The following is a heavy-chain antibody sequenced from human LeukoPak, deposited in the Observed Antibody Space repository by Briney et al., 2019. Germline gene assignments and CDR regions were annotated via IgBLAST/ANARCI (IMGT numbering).Heavy chain of an antibody. D-gene: IGHD6-19*01. CDR2: MYAGGTT. CDR1: GDIDNRNF. V-gene: IGHV3-53*01. CDR3: ARGSGSGWPLDR. Sequence: PGGTLRLSCAASGDIDNRNFKSWLREARGKGLQWVAIMYAGGTTDYSDSVRGRFHISRDSSNNTLSLQINSLRVEDTAVYYCARGSGSGWPLDRWGQGALVTVSS. J-gene: IGHJ5*02.